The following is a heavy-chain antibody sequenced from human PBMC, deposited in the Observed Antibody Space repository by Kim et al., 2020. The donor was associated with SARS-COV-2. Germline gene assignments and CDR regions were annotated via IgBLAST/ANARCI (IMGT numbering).Heavy chain of an antibody. Sequence: TNSTPALKSRVTISVDTSKNQFSLKLSSVTAADTAVYYCARTDDSSGFDYWGQGTLVTVSS. D-gene: IGHD3-22*01. J-gene: IGHJ4*02. CDR2: T. V-gene: IGHV4-34*01. CDR3: ARTDDSSGFDY.